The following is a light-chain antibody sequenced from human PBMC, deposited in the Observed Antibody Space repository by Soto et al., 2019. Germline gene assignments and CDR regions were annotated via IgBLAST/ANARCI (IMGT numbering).Light chain of an antibody. Sequence: DIQMTQSPSSLSASVGDRVTITCQASQDISNYLNWDQQKPGKAPKLLIYDASNLETGVPSRFSGSGSGKDFTFTISSLQPEDIATYYCQQYDNLPLTFGGGTKVEIK. CDR3: QQYDNLPLT. J-gene: IGKJ4*01. CDR2: DAS. CDR1: QDISNY. V-gene: IGKV1-33*01.